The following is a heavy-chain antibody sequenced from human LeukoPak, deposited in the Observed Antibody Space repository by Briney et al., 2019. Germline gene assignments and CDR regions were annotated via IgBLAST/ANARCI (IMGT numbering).Heavy chain of an antibody. CDR1: GDSINSYY. CDR2: IYYRGKT. V-gene: IGHV4-59*01. D-gene: IGHD3-22*01. CDR3: ASAPPLNYYDSSGYYFGPNALDT. J-gene: IGHJ3*02. Sequence: PSETLSLTCTVSGDSINSYYWTWIRQPPGKGLEWIGHIYYRGKTNYNPSLKSRVTISVDTSKNDFSLKLSSVTAADAAVYYCASAPPLNYYDSSGYYFGPNALDTWGQGTMVTVSS.